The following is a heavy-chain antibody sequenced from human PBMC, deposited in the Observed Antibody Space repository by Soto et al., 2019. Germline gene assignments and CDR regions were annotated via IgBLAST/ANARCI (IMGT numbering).Heavy chain of an antibody. D-gene: IGHD2-21*02. V-gene: IGHV4-31*03. CDR2: IYYSGST. CDR3: ARVFCGGNCYPNY. CDR1: GGSISSGGYY. Sequence: QVQLQESGPGLVKPSQTLSLTCTVSGGSISSGGYYWSWIRQHPGKGLEWIGYIYYSGSTYYNPSLKIRVTISLATYKNQFSLKPSSVTAEDTAVYYCARVFCGGNCYPNYWGQGTLVTVSS. J-gene: IGHJ4*02.